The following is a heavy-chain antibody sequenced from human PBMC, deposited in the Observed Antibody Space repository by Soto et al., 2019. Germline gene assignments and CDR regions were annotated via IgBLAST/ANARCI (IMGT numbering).Heavy chain of an antibody. CDR1: GFIFSSYA. V-gene: IGHV3-23*01. Sequence: GGSLRLSCAASGFIFSSYALNWVRQSPGKGLEWVSTISSSGESTYYADSVKGRFTISRDNSKNTLYLQMNSLRAEDTAIYSCARDPSTGYADYWGQGTPATVSS. CDR2: ISSSGEST. D-gene: IGHD3-9*01. J-gene: IGHJ4*02. CDR3: ARDPSTGYADY.